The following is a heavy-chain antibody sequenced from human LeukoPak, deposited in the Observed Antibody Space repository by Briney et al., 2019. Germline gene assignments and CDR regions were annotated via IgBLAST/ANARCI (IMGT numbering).Heavy chain of an antibody. J-gene: IGHJ3*02. Sequence: GGSLRLSCAASGFTFSSYWMHWVRQAPGKGLVWVSRIINDGSSRSYADSVKGRFTISRDSAKNTLYLQMNSLRAEDTAVYYCARDRGAAALDIWGQGTMVTVSS. CDR3: ARDRGAAALDI. CDR1: GFTFSSYW. V-gene: IGHV3-74*01. D-gene: IGHD6-13*01. CDR2: IINDGSSR.